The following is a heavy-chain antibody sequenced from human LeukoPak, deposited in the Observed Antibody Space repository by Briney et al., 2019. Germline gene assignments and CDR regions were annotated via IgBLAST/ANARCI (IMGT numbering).Heavy chain of an antibody. CDR3: ARRAGDYSHPYDY. D-gene: IGHD3-22*01. CDR2: IVHDGNNK. Sequence: QPGRSLRLSCAASGFTFNSYGMHWVRQAPGKGLEWVAVIVHDGNNKYYADSVKGRFTISRDNSKNTLYLQMNSLRAEDTAVYYCARRAGDYSHPYDYWGQGTLVTVSS. V-gene: IGHV3-30*03. J-gene: IGHJ4*02. CDR1: GFTFNSYG.